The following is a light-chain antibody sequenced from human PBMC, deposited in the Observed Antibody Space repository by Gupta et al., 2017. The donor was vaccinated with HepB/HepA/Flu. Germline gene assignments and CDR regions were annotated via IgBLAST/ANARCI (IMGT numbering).Light chain of an antibody. Sequence: EIVLTQSPATLSLSPGERATLSCRASESVGNYLAWYQQKPGPAPRLLIHDISYRATGVPARFSGSGSLRDFTLTISSLEPEDFAVYYCQQRSDWPRTFGQGTRVEIQ. CDR3: QQRSDWPRT. J-gene: IGKJ1*01. CDR1: ESVGNY. CDR2: DIS. V-gene: IGKV3-11*02.